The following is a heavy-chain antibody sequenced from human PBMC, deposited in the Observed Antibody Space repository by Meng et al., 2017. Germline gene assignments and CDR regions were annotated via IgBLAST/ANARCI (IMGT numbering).Heavy chain of an antibody. CDR1: GGYISSSNW. CDR2: IYHSGST. V-gene: IGHV4-4*02. J-gene: IGHJ4*02. D-gene: IGHD3-22*01. Sequence: QVQLQESGPGLWQPSGTVSLTCAGSGGYISSSNWWSWVRQPPGKGLEWIGEIYHSGSTNYNSSLKSRVTISVDKSKNQFSLKLSSVTAADTAVYYCARAGVGYYDSSGPYSYWGQGTLVTVSS. CDR3: ARAGVGYYDSSGPYSY.